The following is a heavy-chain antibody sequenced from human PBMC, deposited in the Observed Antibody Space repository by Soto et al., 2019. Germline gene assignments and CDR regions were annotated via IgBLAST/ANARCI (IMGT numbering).Heavy chain of an antibody. CDR1: GFTFSSYS. Sequence: EVQLVESGGGLVKPGGSLRLSCAASGFTFSSYSMNWVRQAPGKGLEWVSSISSSSSYIYYADSVKGRFTISRDNAKNSLYLQMNSLRAEDTAVYYCAREIRPRKMATSRSGLGMDVWGQGTTVTVSS. CDR3: AREIRPRKMATSRSGLGMDV. V-gene: IGHV3-21*01. D-gene: IGHD5-12*01. J-gene: IGHJ6*02. CDR2: ISSSSSYI.